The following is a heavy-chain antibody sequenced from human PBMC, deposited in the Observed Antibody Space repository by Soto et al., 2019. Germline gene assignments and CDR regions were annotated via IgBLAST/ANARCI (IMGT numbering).Heavy chain of an antibody. CDR1: GFTFSSYA. D-gene: IGHD3-22*01. V-gene: IGHV3-23*01. CDR2: ISAGGGRT. Sequence: GGSLRLSCAASGFTFSSYAMGWVHQAPGKGLELVSTISAGGGRTYYADSVKGRFTISRDNSKNTLYLQMNSLRAEDTAVYYCTKGYYYDTCGYFDSWGQGPLVTVSS. CDR3: TKGYYYDTCGYFDS. J-gene: IGHJ4*02.